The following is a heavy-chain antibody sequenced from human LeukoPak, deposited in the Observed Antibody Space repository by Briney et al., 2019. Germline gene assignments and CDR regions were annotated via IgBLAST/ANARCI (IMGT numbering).Heavy chain of an antibody. CDR3: ARGYSYCTVGICWDY. CDR1: GYTFTSYY. J-gene: IGHJ4*02. V-gene: IGHV1-2*02. CDR2: INPNSGGT. D-gene: IGHD2-8*02. Sequence: ASVKLSCKASGYTFTSYYMHLVRQAPGQGLEWMGWINPNSGGTNYAQKFQGRVTMTRDTSNSTAYMEMSRLRSDDTAVYYCARGYSYCTVGICWDYWGQGTLVTVSS.